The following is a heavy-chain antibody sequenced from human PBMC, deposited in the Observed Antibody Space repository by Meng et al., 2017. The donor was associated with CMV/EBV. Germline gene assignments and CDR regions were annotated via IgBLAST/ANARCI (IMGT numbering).Heavy chain of an antibody. Sequence: SGFTFSSYGMTWVRQAPGKGLEWVSSISSSSSYIYYADSVKGRFTISRDNAKNSLYLQMNSLRAEDTAVYYCARDPVVSSTPGEWNYWGQGTLVTVSS. J-gene: IGHJ4*02. CDR3: ARDPVVSSTPGEWNY. CDR2: ISSSSSYI. D-gene: IGHD2-2*01. V-gene: IGHV3-21*01. CDR1: GFTFSSYG.